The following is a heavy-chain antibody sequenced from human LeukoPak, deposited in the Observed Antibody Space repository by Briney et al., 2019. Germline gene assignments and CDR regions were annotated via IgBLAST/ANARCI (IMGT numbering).Heavy chain of an antibody. V-gene: IGHV3-30*02. Sequence: PGGSLRLSCAASGFTFSSYGVHWVRQAPGKGLEWVAFIRYDGSNKYYADSVKGRFTISRDNSKNTLYLQMNSLRAEDTAVYYCAKVLTRIAAAATDYWGQGTLVTVSS. CDR2: IRYDGSNK. D-gene: IGHD6-13*01. CDR3: AKVLTRIAAAATDY. J-gene: IGHJ4*02. CDR1: GFTFSSYG.